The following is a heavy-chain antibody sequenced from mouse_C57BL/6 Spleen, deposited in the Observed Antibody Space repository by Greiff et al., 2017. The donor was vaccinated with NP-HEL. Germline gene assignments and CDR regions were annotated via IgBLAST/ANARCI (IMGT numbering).Heavy chain of an antibody. Sequence: QVQLQQSGPELVKPGASVKISCKASGYAFSSSWMNWVKQRPGKGLEWIGRIYPGDGDTNYNGKFKGKATLTADKSSSTAYMQLSSLTSEDSAVYFCARYGNYLHWYFDVWGTGTTVTVSS. V-gene: IGHV1-82*01. CDR3: ARYGNYLHWYFDV. CDR2: IYPGDGDT. D-gene: IGHD2-1*01. CDR1: GYAFSSSW. J-gene: IGHJ1*03.